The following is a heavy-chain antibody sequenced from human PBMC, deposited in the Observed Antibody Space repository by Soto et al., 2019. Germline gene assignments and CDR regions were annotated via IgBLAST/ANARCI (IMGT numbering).Heavy chain of an antibody. Sequence: QVQLQESGPGLVKPSETLSLTCTVSGGSIGSYYWSWLRQPPGKRLEWIGYIYYSGSTNYNPSLKSQVTISIDMSKNQFSLKLTSVTAADTAVYYCARRGGDNWYFDLWGRGTLVTVSS. CDR1: GGSIGSYY. V-gene: IGHV4-59*01. J-gene: IGHJ2*01. CDR3: ARRGGDNWYFDL. CDR2: IYYSGST. D-gene: IGHD2-21*02.